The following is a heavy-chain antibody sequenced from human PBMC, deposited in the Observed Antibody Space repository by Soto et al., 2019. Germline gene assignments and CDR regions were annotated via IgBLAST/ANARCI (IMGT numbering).Heavy chain of an antibody. D-gene: IGHD6-6*01. CDR1: GGSINSSSYY. V-gene: IGHV4-39*01. CDR2: IYYSGST. Sequence: SETLSLTCTVSGGSINSSSYYWGWIRQPPGKGLEWIGSIYYSGSTYYNPSLKSRVTISVDTSKNQFSLKLSSVTAADTAVYYCARRAYSSSTIWFDPWGQGTLVTVSS. CDR3: ARRAYSSSTIWFDP. J-gene: IGHJ5*02.